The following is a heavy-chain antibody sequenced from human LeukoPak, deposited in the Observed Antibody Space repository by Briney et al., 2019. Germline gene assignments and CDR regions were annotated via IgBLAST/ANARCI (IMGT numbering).Heavy chain of an antibody. CDR3: ARGYGDHDY. D-gene: IGHD4-17*01. CDR2: MYYSGTT. CDR1: GGSISSYY. J-gene: IGHJ4*02. Sequence: PSETLSLTCTVSGGSISSYYWSWMRQPPGKGLEWIGYMYYSGTTNYNPSLKSRVTISVDTSKNQFSLKLSSVTAADMAVYYCARGYGDHDYWGQGTLVTVSS. V-gene: IGHV4-59*01.